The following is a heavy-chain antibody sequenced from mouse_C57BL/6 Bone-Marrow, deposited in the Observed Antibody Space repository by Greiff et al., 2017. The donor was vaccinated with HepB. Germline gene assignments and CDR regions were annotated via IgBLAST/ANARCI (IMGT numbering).Heavy chain of an antibody. Sequence: VQLKESGPGLVKPSQSLSLTCSVTGYSITSGYYWNWIRQFPGNKLEWMGYISYDGSNNYNPSLKNRISITRDTSKNQFFLKLNSVTTEDTATYYCARNYGSSYQFAYWGQGTLVTVSA. CDR2: ISYDGSN. CDR3: ARNYGSSYQFAY. V-gene: IGHV3-6*01. J-gene: IGHJ3*01. CDR1: GYSITSGYY. D-gene: IGHD1-1*01.